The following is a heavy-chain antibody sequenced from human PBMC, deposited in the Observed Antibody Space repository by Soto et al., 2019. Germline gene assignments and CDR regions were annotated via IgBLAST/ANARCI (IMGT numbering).Heavy chain of an antibody. CDR2: ISAYNGNT. D-gene: IGHD1-1*01. J-gene: IGHJ4*02. CDR1: GYTFTSYG. Sequence: ASVKVSCKASGYTFTSYGISWVRQAPGQGLEWMGWISAYNGNTNYAQKLQGRVTMTTDTSTSTAYMELRSLRTEDSAVYYCASEWKTDGLDYWGQGTLVTVSS. V-gene: IGHV1-18*01. CDR3: ASEWKTDGLDY.